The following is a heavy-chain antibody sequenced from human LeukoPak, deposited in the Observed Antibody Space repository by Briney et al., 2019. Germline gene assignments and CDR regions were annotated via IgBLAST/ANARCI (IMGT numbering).Heavy chain of an antibody. V-gene: IGHV3-20*04. CDR1: GFTFSSYW. CDR2: INWNGGST. CDR3: ARDLKRLAAAGTGY. D-gene: IGHD6-13*01. J-gene: IGHJ4*02. Sequence: GGSLRLSCAASGFTFSSYWMSWVRQAPGKGLEWVSGINWNGGSTGYADSVKGRFTISRDNAKNSLYLQMNSLRAEDTALYYCARDLKRLAAAGTGYWGQGTLVTVSS.